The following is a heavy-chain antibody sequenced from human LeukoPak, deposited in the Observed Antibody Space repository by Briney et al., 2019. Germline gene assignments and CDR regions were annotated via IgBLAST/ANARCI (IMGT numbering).Heavy chain of an antibody. Sequence: GGSLRLSCAASGFTFSTYWMHWVRQAPGKGLVWVSRINNDGSSTAYAGSVEGRFTISRDNAKNTLFLQINSLRAEDTAVYYCARDRGYGFVTNSNDCWGLGTLVTVSS. J-gene: IGHJ4*02. CDR3: ARDRGYGFVTNSNDC. V-gene: IGHV3-74*01. CDR1: GFTFSTYW. CDR2: INNDGSST. D-gene: IGHD3-10*01.